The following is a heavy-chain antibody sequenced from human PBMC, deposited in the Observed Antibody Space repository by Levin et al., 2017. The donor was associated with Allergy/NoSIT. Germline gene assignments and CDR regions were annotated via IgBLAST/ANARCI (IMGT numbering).Heavy chain of an antibody. J-gene: IGHJ4*02. CDR1: GFTFSSYA. D-gene: IGHD6-13*01. Sequence: GGSLRLSCAASGFTFSSYAMSWVRQAPGKGLEWVSAISGSGGSTYYADSVKGRFTIPRDNSKNTLYLQMTSLRAEDTAVYYCAKGSSSSPFHYWGQGTLVTVSS. CDR2: ISGSGGST. V-gene: IGHV3-23*01. CDR3: AKGSSSSPFHY.